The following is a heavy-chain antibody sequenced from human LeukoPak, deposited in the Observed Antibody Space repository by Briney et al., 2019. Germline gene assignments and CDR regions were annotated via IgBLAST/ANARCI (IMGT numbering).Heavy chain of an antibody. J-gene: IGHJ4*02. CDR2: IYTSGTT. V-gene: IGHV4-4*07. CDR3: ARDDFWSGYYDY. CDR1: GGSISSYY. D-gene: IGHD3-3*01. Sequence: SETLSLTCTVSGGSISSYYWSWIRQPAGKGLEWIGRIYTSGTTNYNPSLKSRVTMSVDMSKNQFSLKLSTVTAADTAVYYCARDDFWSGYYDYWGQGTLVTVSS.